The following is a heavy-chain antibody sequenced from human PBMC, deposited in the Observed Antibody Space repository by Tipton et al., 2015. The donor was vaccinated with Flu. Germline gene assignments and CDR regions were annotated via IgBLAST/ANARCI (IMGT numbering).Heavy chain of an antibody. CDR1: GGSIRSSSYY. Sequence: TLSLTCTVSGGSIRSSSYYWGWIRQPPGKGPEWIGSMLYGGSTYYNPSLESRVTISLDTSKNQFSLKLSSVTAADTAVYYCAVDDSGFNGYWGPRTLVTVSS. V-gene: IGHV4-39*07. CDR3: AVDDSGFNGY. J-gene: IGHJ4*02. CDR2: MLYGGST. D-gene: IGHD3-22*01.